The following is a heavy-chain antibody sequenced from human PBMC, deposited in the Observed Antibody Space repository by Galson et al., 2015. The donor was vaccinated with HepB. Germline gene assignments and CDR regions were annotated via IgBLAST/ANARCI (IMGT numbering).Heavy chain of an antibody. Sequence: SLRLSCATSGFTFSNAWMTWVRQAPEKGLEWVGRIKRKTDGGTTDYGAPVKGRFTISRDDSKNTVYLQMNSLKTEDTAVYYCASGPAVPGSLQFYYYDMDVWGQGTTVTVSS. J-gene: IGHJ6*02. CDR2: IKRKTDGGTT. V-gene: IGHV3-15*01. CDR1: GFTFSNAW. CDR3: ASGPAVPGSLQFYYYDMDV. D-gene: IGHD6-19*01.